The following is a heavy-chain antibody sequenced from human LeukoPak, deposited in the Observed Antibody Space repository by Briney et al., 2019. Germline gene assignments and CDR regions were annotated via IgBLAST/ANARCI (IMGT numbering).Heavy chain of an antibody. CDR2: ISGSGDNT. J-gene: IGHJ4*02. D-gene: IGHD4/OR15-4a*01. CDR1: GFTFSSYG. V-gene: IGHV3-23*01. CDR3: ARRAGAYSHPYDY. Sequence: GGSLRLSCAASGFTFSSYGMSWVRQAPGKGLEWVSGISGSGDNTYYADSVRGRFTISRDNSKNTLYLQMNSLRAEDTAVYYCARRAGAYSHPYDYWGQGTLVTVSS.